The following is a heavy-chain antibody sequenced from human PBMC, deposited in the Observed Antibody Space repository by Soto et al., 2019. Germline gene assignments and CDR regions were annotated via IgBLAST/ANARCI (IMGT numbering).Heavy chain of an antibody. V-gene: IGHV3-9*01. CDR2: ISWNSGSI. CDR3: AKGICELLGFCDY. J-gene: IGHJ4*01. Sequence: GGSLRLSCAASGFTFDDYAMHWVRQAPGKGLEWVSGISWNSGSIGYADSVKGRFTISRVNAKNSLYLQMNSLRAEDTALYYCAKGICELLGFCDYWCEVTLVTVCS. CDR1: GFTFDDYA. D-gene: IGHD1-26*01.